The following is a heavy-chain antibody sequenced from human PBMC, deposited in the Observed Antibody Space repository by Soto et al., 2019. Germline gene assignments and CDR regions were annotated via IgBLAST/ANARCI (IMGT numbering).Heavy chain of an antibody. J-gene: IGHJ4*02. CDR3: AKDNSFYWSYCFDY. V-gene: IGHV3-23*01. CDR1: GFTFSSYA. D-gene: IGHD1-26*01. CDR2: ISGSGGST. Sequence: LSLSCAASGFTFSSYAMSWVRQAPGKGLEWVSAISGSGGSTYYADSVKGRLTISRDNSKNTLYLQMNSLRAEDTAVYYCAKDNSFYWSYCFDYWGQGTLVTVSS.